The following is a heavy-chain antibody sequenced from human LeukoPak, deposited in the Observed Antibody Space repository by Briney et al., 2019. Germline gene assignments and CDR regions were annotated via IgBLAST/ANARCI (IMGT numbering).Heavy chain of an antibody. CDR2: MNPNSGNT. J-gene: IGHJ4*02. CDR3: ARVIRYSSGWYYGD. CDR1: GGTFSSYA. V-gene: IGHV1-8*02. Sequence: ASVKVSCKASGGTFSSYAINWVRQATGQGLEWMGWMNPNSGNTGYAQKFQGRVTMTRNTSISTAYMELSSLRSEDTAVYYCARVIRYSSGWYYGDWGQGTLVTVSS. D-gene: IGHD6-19*01.